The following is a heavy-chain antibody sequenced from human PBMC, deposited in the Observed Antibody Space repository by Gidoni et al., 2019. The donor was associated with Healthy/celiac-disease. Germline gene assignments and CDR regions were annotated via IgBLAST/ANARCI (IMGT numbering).Heavy chain of an antibody. Sequence: QVQLVESGGGVVQPGRSLRLSCAASGFTFTSYGMHWVRQAPGKGLEWVAVIWYDGSNKYYADSVKGRFTISRDNSKNTLYLQMNSLRAEDTAVYYCARDQFTMVRGVTVNWFDPWGQGTLVTVSS. D-gene: IGHD3-10*01. CDR1: GFTFTSYG. J-gene: IGHJ5*02. V-gene: IGHV3-33*01. CDR3: ARDQFTMVRGVTVNWFDP. CDR2: IWYDGSNK.